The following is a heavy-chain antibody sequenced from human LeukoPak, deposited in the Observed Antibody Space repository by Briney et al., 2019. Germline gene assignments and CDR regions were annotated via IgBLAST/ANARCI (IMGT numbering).Heavy chain of an antibody. D-gene: IGHD3-10*01. CDR3: AREELLWFGELFFDY. CDR1: GFTVSSNY. Sequence: GSLRLSCAASGFTVSSNYMGWIRQPPGKGLEWIGSIYYSGSTYYNPSLKSRVTISVDTSKNQFSLKLSSVTAADTAVYYCAREELLWFGELFFDYWGQGTLVTVSS. CDR2: IYYSGST. J-gene: IGHJ4*02. V-gene: IGHV4-39*07.